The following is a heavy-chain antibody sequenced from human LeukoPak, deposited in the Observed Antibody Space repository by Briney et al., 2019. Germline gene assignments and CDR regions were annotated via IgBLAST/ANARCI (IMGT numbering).Heavy chain of an antibody. Sequence: ASVKVSCKASGYTFTTYAIHWVRQAPGQRLEWLGWINTGNGDTRYSQTFQGRVTITRDTSASTAYMELSSLRPEDTAVYYCARDMGSGSLHYWGQGTQVTVSS. CDR3: ARDMGSGSLHY. CDR2: INTGNGDT. D-gene: IGHD1-26*01. CDR1: GYTFTTYA. V-gene: IGHV1-3*04. J-gene: IGHJ4*02.